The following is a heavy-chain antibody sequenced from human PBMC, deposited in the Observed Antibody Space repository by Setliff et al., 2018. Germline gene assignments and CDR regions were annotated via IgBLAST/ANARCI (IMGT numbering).Heavy chain of an antibody. Sequence: GGSLRLSCAASGFTFSSYWMHWVRQVPGKGLVWVSRISNDGSSTSYADSVKGRFTISRDNAKNSLYLQMNSLRAEDTAVYYCAKSLYFYDSSGYYYDRDYYYMDVWGKGTTVTVSS. CDR1: GFTFSSYW. D-gene: IGHD3-22*01. CDR2: ISNDGSST. CDR3: AKSLYFYDSSGYYYDRDYYYMDV. J-gene: IGHJ6*03. V-gene: IGHV3-74*01.